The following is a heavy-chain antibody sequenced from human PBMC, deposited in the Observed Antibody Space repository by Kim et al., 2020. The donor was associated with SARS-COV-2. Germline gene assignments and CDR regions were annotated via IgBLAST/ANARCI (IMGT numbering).Heavy chain of an antibody. CDR1: GFTFSSYA. J-gene: IGHJ4*02. V-gene: IGHV3-30*04. CDR3: ARVGMEPYDSSGYYSGYFDY. CDR2: ISYDGSNK. D-gene: IGHD3-22*01. Sequence: GGSLRLSCAASGFTFSSYAMHWVRQAPGKGLEWVAVISYDGSNKYYADSVKGRFTISRDNSKNTLYLQMNSLRAEDTAVYYCARVGMEPYDSSGYYSGYFDYWGQGTLVTVSS.